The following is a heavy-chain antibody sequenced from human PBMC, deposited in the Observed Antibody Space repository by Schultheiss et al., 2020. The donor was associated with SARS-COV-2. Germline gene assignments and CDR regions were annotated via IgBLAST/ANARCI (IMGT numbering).Heavy chain of an antibody. CDR2: IWYDGSNK. V-gene: IGHV3-33*08. CDR1: GFTFSASE. CDR3: AREVSGGWSPYYFDY. D-gene: IGHD6-19*01. J-gene: IGHJ4*02. Sequence: GGSLRLSCAASGFTFSASEMNWVRQAPGKGLEWVAVIWYDGSNKYYADSVKGRFTISRDNSKNTLYLQMNSLRAEDTAVYYCAREVSGGWSPYYFDYWGQGTLVTVSS.